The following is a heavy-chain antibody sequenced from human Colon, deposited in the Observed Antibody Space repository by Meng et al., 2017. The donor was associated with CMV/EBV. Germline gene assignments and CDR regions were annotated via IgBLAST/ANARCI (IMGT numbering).Heavy chain of an antibody. CDR3: ARAPGNYLSPYYFDF. Sequence: GGSLRLSCAASGFTFSSYGMNWVRQAPGRGLEWVASIVTTGSAVYYADSVKGRFTISRDNAKNSLYLQMSSLSAEDTAVYYCARAPGNYLSPYYFDFWGQGTLVTVSS. J-gene: IGHJ4*02. CDR1: GFTFSSYG. D-gene: IGHD1-14*01. CDR2: IVTTGSAV. V-gene: IGHV3-21*01.